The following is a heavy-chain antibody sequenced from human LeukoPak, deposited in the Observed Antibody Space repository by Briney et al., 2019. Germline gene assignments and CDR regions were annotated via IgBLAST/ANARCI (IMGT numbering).Heavy chain of an antibody. D-gene: IGHD3-3*01. Sequence: GGSLRLSCAASGFTFSSYSMNWVRQAPGKGLEWVSSISSSSSYIYYADSVKGQFTISRDNAKNSLYLQMNSLRAEDTAVYYCARGYLNVLRFLEWLRMHMDVWGQGTTVTVSS. CDR1: GFTFSSYS. J-gene: IGHJ6*02. CDR3: ARGYLNVLRFLEWLRMHMDV. V-gene: IGHV3-21*01. CDR2: ISSSSSYI.